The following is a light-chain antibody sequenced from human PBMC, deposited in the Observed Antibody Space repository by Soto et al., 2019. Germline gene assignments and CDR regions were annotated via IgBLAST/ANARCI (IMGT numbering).Light chain of an antibody. J-gene: IGLJ1*01. CDR1: SSDVGSYHY. Sequence: QSVLTRPASVSGSPGQSITISCTGTSSDVGSYHYVSWFQQHPGKAPKLIIFEVSDRPSGVSTRFSGSKSGDTASLTISGLQLDDEADYYCSSYTSGRDVYVFGGGTKVTVL. CDR3: SSYTSGRDVYV. V-gene: IGLV2-14*01. CDR2: EVS.